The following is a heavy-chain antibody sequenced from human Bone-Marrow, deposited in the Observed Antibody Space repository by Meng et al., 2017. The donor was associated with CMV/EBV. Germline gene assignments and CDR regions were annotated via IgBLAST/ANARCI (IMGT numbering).Heavy chain of an antibody. CDR3: ARDGRYNSEIYY. CDR1: GGSISISTNY. Sequence: GSLRLSCTVVGGSISISTNYWGWVRQPPGKGLEWIGTRDYGGNTYYHPSLKSRVTISLDTSNKQLSLKLTSVTAADTAVYYCARDGRYNSEIYYWGHGTVVTFSS. J-gene: IGHJ4*01. D-gene: IGHD1-1*01. CDR2: RDYGGNT. V-gene: IGHV4-39*07.